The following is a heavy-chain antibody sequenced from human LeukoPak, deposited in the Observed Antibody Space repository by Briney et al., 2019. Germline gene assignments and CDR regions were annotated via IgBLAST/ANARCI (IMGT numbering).Heavy chain of an antibody. CDR1: GGSISSSSYY. D-gene: IGHD6-6*01. CDR3: ARNGIAALDY. V-gene: IGHV4-39*07. J-gene: IGHJ4*02. Sequence: PSETLSLTCTVSGGSISSSSYYWGWIRQPPGKGLEWIGSIYYSGSTYYNPSLKSRVTISVDTSKNQFSLKLSSVTAADTAVYYCARNGIAALDYWGQGTLVTVSS. CDR2: IYYSGST.